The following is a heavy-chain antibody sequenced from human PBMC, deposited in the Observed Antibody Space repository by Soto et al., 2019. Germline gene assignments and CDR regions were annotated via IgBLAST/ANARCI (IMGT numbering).Heavy chain of an antibody. CDR1: GYTFTGYY. V-gene: IGHV1-2*02. J-gene: IGHJ6*02. CDR3: AREAFDMVRGVATYGMDV. CDR2: INPNSGGT. D-gene: IGHD3-10*01. Sequence: ASVKVSCKASGYTFTGYYMHWVRQAPGQGLEWMGWINPNSGGTNYAQKFQGRVTMTRDTSISTAYMELSRLRSDDTAVYYCAREAFDMVRGVATYGMDVWGPGTTVTVSS.